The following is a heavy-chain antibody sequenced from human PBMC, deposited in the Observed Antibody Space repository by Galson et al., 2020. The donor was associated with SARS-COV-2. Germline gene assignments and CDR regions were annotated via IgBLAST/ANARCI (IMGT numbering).Heavy chain of an antibody. CDR3: ARDYSYDTTGYLKY. CDR2: LNSDGSST. J-gene: IGHJ4*01. V-gene: IGHV3-74*01. CDR1: GFTFSRYW. Sequence: GESLKISCAASGFTFSRYWMHWVRQAPGKGLVSVSRLNSDGSSTSYADSVKGRFTISRDNAKNTLYLQMDSLRAEDTAVYYCARDYSYDTTGYLKYWGHGTLVTVSS. D-gene: IGHD3-22*01.